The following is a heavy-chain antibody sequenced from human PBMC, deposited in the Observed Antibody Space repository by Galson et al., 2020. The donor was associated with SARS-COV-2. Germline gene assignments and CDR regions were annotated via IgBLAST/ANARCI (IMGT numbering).Heavy chain of an antibody. CDR1: GYTFTGYY. Sequence: ASVKVSCKASGYTFTGYYMHWVRQAPGQGLEWMGWINPNSGGTNYAQKFQGRVTMTRDTSISTAYMELSRVRSDDTAGYYCAREASADYGDDVYWFDAWGQGVLVSVSS. D-gene: IGHD4-17*01. V-gene: IGHV1-2*02. CDR2: INPNSGGT. CDR3: AREASADYGDDVYWFDA. J-gene: IGHJ5*02.